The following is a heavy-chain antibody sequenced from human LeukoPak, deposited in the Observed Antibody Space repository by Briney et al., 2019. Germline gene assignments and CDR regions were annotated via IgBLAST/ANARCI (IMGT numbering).Heavy chain of an antibody. V-gene: IGHV1-18*01. CDR2: ISAYNGNT. CDR3: ATFSSSSYYYYYGMAV. Sequence: GASVKVSFKASGYTFTSYGISWVRQAPGQGLEWMGWISAYNGNTNYAQKLQGRVTMTTDTSTSIAYMELRSLRSDDTAVYYCATFSSSSYYYYYGMAVWGQGTTVTVSS. CDR1: GYTFTSYG. J-gene: IGHJ6*02. D-gene: IGHD6-6*01.